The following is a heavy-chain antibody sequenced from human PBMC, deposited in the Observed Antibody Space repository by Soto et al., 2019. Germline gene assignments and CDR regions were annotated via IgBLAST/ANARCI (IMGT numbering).Heavy chain of an antibody. J-gene: IGHJ6*02. V-gene: IGHV5-51*01. CDR2: IYPGDSDT. D-gene: IGHD6-19*01. Sequence: GESLKICCKVSGYSFTSYWIGWVRQMPGKGLEWMGFIYPGDSDTRYSPSFQGQVTISADKSISTAYLQWSSLKASDTAMYYCARHSSYSSGREAYYYYYGMDVWGQGTTVTVSS. CDR1: GYSFTSYW. CDR3: ARHSSYSSGREAYYYYYGMDV.